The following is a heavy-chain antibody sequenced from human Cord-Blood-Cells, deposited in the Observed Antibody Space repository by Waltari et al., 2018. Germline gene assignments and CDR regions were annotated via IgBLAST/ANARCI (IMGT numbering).Heavy chain of an antibody. D-gene: IGHD7-27*01. CDR1: GGSFSGYY. Sequence: QVQLQQWGAGLLKPSETLSPTCAVYGGSFSGYYWSWIRQPPGTGLEWIGEINHSGSTNYNPSLKSRVTISVDTSKNQFSLKLSSVTAADTAVYYCATRGTGAGDDAFDIWGQGTMVTVSS. V-gene: IGHV4-34*01. CDR2: INHSGST. CDR3: ATRGTGAGDDAFDI. J-gene: IGHJ3*02.